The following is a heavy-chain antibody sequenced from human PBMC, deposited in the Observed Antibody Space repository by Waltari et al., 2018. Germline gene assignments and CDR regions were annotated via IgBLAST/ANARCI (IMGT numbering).Heavy chain of an antibody. CDR2: IIPILGIA. Sequence: QVQLVQSGAEVKKPGSSVKVSCKASGGTFRSYAISWVREAPGQGLEWMGGIIPILGIANYAQKFQGRVTITADESTSTAYMELSSLRSEDTAVYYCASGVLVVYATYYYYYYMDVWGKGTTVTVSS. V-gene: IGHV1-69*04. J-gene: IGHJ6*03. CDR3: ASGVLVVYATYYYYYYMDV. CDR1: GGTFRSYA. D-gene: IGHD2-8*02.